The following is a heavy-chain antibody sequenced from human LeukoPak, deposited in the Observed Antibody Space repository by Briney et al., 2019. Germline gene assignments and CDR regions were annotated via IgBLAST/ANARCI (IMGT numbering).Heavy chain of an antibody. J-gene: IGHJ4*02. CDR3: TRVGDCSNNRCYGAVDY. D-gene: IGHD2-2*01. CDR1: GLTFSDHY. CDR2: SRNKANSYTT. V-gene: IGHV3-72*01. Sequence: GGSLRLSCAASGLTFSDHYMDWVRQAPGKGLEWVGRSRNKANSYTTEYAASVKGRFTISRDVSKNSLYLQMNSLKTEDTAMYYCTRVGDCSNNRCYGAVDYWGQGTLVTVSS.